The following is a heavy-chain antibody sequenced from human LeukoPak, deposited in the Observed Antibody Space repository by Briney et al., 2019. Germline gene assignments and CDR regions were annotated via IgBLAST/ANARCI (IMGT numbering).Heavy chain of an antibody. D-gene: IGHD2-8*02. V-gene: IGHV3-23*01. CDR2: ISGNGRST. Sequence: PGGSLRLSCAASGFTFISYAMSWVRQAPGKGLEWVSTISGNGRSTYYGDSVKGRFTISRDNSKNTLSLQMNSLRAEDTAVYYCAKEYYVLLVYALGGSFDYWGRGTLVTVSS. CDR1: GFTFISYA. J-gene: IGHJ4*02. CDR3: AKEYYVLLVYALGGSFDY.